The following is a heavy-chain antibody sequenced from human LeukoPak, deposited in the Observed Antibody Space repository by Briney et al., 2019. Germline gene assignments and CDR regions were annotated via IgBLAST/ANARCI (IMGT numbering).Heavy chain of an antibody. CDR2: IYYSGST. J-gene: IGHJ3*02. D-gene: IGHD1-14*01. CDR3: ARQTKRNDAFTS. Sequence: SETLSLTCSVSGDSINHYYWSWIRQPPGKGLEWIGYIYYSGSTNYNPSLKSRLTISVDTSKNQFSLKLTSVTTADTAVYYCARQTKRNDAFTSWGQGTMVTVSS. V-gene: IGHV4-59*01. CDR1: GDSINHYY.